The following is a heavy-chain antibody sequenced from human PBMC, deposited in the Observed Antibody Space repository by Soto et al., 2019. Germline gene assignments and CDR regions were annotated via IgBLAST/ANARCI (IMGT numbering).Heavy chain of an antibody. D-gene: IGHD3-16*01. CDR3: ATVYTAAWSTHIYYYMDV. V-gene: IGHV1-69*06. CDR1: GGTFSSYS. J-gene: IGHJ6*03. CDR2: IIPIFGTA. Sequence: SVKVSCKASGGTFSSYSISWVRQAPGQGLEWMGGIIPIFGTANYAQKFQGRVTITADTSTDTAYMDLSSLSSEDTAVYYCATVYTAAWSTHIYYYMDVWGKGTTVTVAS.